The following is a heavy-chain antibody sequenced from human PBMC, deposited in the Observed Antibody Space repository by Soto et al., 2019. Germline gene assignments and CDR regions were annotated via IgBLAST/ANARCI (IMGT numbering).Heavy chain of an antibody. V-gene: IGHV3-11*04. CDR1: GLTFSDYY. J-gene: IGHJ3*01. Sequence: GGSLRLSCAASGLTFSDYYMSWIRQAPGKGLEWVSYISSSGSTIYYADSVKGRFTISRDNAKKSLFLQMNGLRVEDTAMYYCARGDYHDDSGPFSDAFDVWGQGTMVTVSS. CDR3: ARGDYHDDSGPFSDAFDV. D-gene: IGHD3-22*01. CDR2: ISSSGSTI.